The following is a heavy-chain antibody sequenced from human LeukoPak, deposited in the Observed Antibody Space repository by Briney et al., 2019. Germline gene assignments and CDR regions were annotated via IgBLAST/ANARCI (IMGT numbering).Heavy chain of an antibody. D-gene: IGHD6-19*01. CDR3: ARGSGWNSFDP. J-gene: IGHJ5*02. CDR1: GGSISSDLYY. V-gene: IGHV4-61*02. Sequence: PSETLSLTCTVSGGSISSDLYYWTWIRQPAGKGLEWIGRIYSNGWTDYSPSLKSRVTMSLDTSKNQFSLRLGLVTAADTAFYYCARGSGWNSFDPWGQGTLVTVSS. CDR2: IYSNGWT.